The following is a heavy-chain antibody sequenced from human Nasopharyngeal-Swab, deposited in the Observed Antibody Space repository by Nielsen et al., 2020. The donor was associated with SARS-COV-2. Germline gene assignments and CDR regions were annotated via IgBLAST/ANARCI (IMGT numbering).Heavy chain of an antibody. V-gene: IGHV5-51*01. D-gene: IGHD6-13*01. J-gene: IGHJ6*02. CDR3: ARQALYSSGMDV. CDR1: GYSFTSYW. Sequence: GGSLRLSCKGSGYSFTSYWIGWVRQIPGKGLEWMGIIYPDDSDTRYSPSLQGQVTISADKSISTAYLQWSSLKASDTAMYYCARQALYSSGMDVWGQGTTVTVSS. CDR2: IYPDDSDT.